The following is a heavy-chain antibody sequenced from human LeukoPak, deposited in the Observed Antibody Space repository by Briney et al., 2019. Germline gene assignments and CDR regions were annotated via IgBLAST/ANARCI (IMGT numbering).Heavy chain of an antibody. CDR3: AKTKQWLDY. V-gene: IGHV1-46*01. J-gene: IGHJ4*02. CDR1: GYTFTSYY. CDR2: INPSGGST. D-gene: IGHD6-19*01. Sequence: GSVKVSCKASGYTFTSYYIHWVRQAPGQGLEWMGIINPSGGSTSYAQKFQGRVTMTRDTSTSTVYMELSSLRSEDTAMYYCAKTKQWLDYWGQGTLVTVSS.